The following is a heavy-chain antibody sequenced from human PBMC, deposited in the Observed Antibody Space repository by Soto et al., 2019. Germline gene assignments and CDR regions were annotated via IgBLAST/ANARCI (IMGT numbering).Heavy chain of an antibody. CDR1: GYSFTSLD. CDR3: ARGVSAGVDY. CDR2: MQPSTGRT. V-gene: IGHV1-8*01. D-gene: IGHD1-26*01. J-gene: IGHJ4*02. Sequence: QVQLVQSGAEVREPGASVQVSCKASGYSFTSLDINWVRQTAGQGLGWMGWMQPSTGRTGYAQKFQGRVTMPRDTSITTAYMELTTLTSDDTAFYYCARGVSAGVDYWGQGTLVTVSS.